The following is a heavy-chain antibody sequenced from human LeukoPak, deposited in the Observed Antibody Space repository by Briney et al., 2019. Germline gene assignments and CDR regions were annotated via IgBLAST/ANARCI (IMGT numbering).Heavy chain of an antibody. J-gene: IGHJ4*02. D-gene: IGHD1-26*01. CDR2: IYYSGST. Sequence: SETLSLTCTVSGASVSSGSYYRSWIRQPPGKGLEWIGYIYYSGSTNYNPSLKSRVSMTVETSKNQFSLKLGSVTAADTAVYYCARMEAWVVPSGPRGFDYWGQGTLVTVSS. CDR3: ARMEAWVVPSGPRGFDY. V-gene: IGHV4-61*01. CDR1: GASVSSGSYY.